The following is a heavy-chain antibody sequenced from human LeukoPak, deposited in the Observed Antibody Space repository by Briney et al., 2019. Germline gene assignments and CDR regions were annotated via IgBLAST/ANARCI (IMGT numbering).Heavy chain of an antibody. Sequence: GASVKVSCKASGYTFTSYGISWVRQAPGQGLEWMGWISAYNGNTNYAQKLQGRVTMTTDTSTSTAYMELRSLRSDDTAVYYCAYSSGWYPDYYFDYWGQGTLVTVPS. D-gene: IGHD6-19*01. CDR3: AYSSGWYPDYYFDY. CDR2: ISAYNGNT. CDR1: GYTFTSYG. V-gene: IGHV1-18*01. J-gene: IGHJ4*02.